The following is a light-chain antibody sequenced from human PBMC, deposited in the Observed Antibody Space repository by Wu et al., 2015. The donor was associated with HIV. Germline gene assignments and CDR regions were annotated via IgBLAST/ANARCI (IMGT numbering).Light chain of an antibody. J-gene: IGKJ1*01. Sequence: EIVLTQSPGTLSLSPGERATLSCRASQSVSSSYLAWYQQKPVQAPRLLIYGASSRATGIPDRFSGSGSGTDFTLTISRLEPEDFAVYYCQQDGSSPTTFGQRDQGRKSN. V-gene: IGKV3-20*01. CDR3: QQDGSSPTT. CDR2: GAS. CDR1: QSVSSSY.